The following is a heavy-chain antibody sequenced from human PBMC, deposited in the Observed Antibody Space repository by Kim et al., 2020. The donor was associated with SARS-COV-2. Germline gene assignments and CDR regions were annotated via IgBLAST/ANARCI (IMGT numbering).Heavy chain of an antibody. CDR1: GFTFSNAW. J-gene: IGHJ4*02. V-gene: IGHV3-15*01. Sequence: GGSLRLSCAASGFTFSNAWMSWVRQAPGKGLEWVGRIKSNTDGGTTDYAAPVKGRFTISRDDSKNTLYLQMNSLKTEDTAVYYCTTGVATTGTNYWGQGT. CDR2: IKSNTDGGTT. D-gene: IGHD6-13*01. CDR3: TTGVATTGTNY.